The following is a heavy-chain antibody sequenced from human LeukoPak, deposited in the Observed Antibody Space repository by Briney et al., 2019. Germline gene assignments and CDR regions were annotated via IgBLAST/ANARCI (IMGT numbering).Heavy chain of an antibody. J-gene: IGHJ4*02. V-gene: IGHV3-30*02. CDR3: AKDYYYGSGSYRESFDY. D-gene: IGHD3-10*01. CDR1: GFNG. CDR2: MQYDGSDK. Sequence: GGSLRLSRAVSGFNGMHWVRQAPGKGLEWVAFMQYDGSDKSYADSVKGRFTISRDNSKNTLYLQMNSLRAEDTAVYYCAKDYYYGSGSYRESFDYWGQGTLVTVSS.